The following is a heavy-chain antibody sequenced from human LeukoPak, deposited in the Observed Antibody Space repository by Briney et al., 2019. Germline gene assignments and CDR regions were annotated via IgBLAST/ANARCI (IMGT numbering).Heavy chain of an antibody. D-gene: IGHD1-26*01. CDR3: AKEVVGP. CDR2: IYHSGST. J-gene: IGHJ5*02. CDR1: GGSISSSNW. V-gene: IGHV4-4*02. Sequence: SGTLSLTCAVSGGSISSSNWWSWVRQPPGKGLEWIGEIYHSGSTNYNPSLKSRVIISVDTSKNQLSLKLTSVTAADTAVYYCAKEVVGPWGQGTLVTVSS.